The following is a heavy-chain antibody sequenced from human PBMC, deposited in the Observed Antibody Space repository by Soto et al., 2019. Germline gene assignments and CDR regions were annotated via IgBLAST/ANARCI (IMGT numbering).Heavy chain of an antibody. CDR1: GYTFTSYG. J-gene: IGHJ4*02. CDR3: AREFYYDSSGIGFDS. D-gene: IGHD3-22*01. Sequence: ASVKVSCKASGYTFTSYGISWVRQAPGQGLEWMGWISAYNGNTNYAQKLQGRVTMTTDTSTSTAYMELRSLRSDDTAIYYCAREFYYDSSGIGFDSWGQGTLVTVSS. V-gene: IGHV1-18*01. CDR2: ISAYNGNT.